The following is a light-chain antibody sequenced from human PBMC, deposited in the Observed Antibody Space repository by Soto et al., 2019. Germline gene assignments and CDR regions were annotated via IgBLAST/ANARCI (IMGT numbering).Light chain of an antibody. CDR2: DVS. CDR1: SSDVGGYNY. Sequence: QSVLTQPRSVSGSPGQSVTISCTGTSSDVGGYNYVSWYQQHPGKAPKLMIYDVSKRPSGVPDRFSGSKSGNTASLTISGLQAEDEADYYCCSYAGSDPGVFGTGTKVTVL. CDR3: CSYAGSDPGV. V-gene: IGLV2-11*01. J-gene: IGLJ1*01.